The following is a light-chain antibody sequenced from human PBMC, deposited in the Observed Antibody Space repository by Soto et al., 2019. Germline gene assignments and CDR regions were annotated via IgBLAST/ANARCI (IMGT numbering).Light chain of an antibody. Sequence: IVLTQSPGTLSFSPWSRCTINCCTSQSVGTSYLGWYQQKPGQAPRLLIYGTSSRATGIPDRFSGSGSGTEFTLTINRLEPEDLAVYYCQQYGLSPATFGGGTKVDIK. CDR1: QSVGTSY. V-gene: IGKV3-20*01. CDR2: GTS. J-gene: IGKJ4*01. CDR3: QQYGLSPAT.